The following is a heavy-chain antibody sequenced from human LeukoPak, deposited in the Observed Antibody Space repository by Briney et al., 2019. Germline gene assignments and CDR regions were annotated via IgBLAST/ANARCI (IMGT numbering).Heavy chain of an antibody. D-gene: IGHD5-24*01. Sequence: GESLKISCQGSGYSFPIYCISWVRQMPGKALEWMGRIDPSDSYTNYSPSSQGHVTISADKSISTAYLQWSSLRASDTAIYYCARLKRDGYNFDYWGQGTLVTVSS. V-gene: IGHV5-10-1*01. CDR1: GYSFPIYC. J-gene: IGHJ4*02. CDR2: IDPSDSYT. CDR3: ARLKRDGYNFDY.